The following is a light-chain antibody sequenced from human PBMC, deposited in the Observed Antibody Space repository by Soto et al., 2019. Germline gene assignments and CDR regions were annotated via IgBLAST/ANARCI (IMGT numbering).Light chain of an antibody. J-gene: IGKJ1*01. CDR3: QQHSKAPRT. V-gene: IGKV3-20*01. CDR2: GAS. Sequence: EIVLTQSPGTLSLSPGERATLSCRASQRVSTRYLAWYHQKPGQAPRLLIFGASARATGIPARVSGSGSGTDFALTTSSQRAEDFAIYYYQQHSKAPRTCGKGTKVDIK. CDR1: QRVSTRY.